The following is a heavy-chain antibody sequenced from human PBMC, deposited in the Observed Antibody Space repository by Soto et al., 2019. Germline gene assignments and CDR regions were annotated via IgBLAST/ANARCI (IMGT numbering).Heavy chain of an antibody. V-gene: IGHV3-11*01. CDR3: ARAYSDAFDI. D-gene: IGHD2-15*01. CDR2: TSSSGTDI. CDR1: GFTFSDYY. Sequence: GGSLRLSCAASGFTFSDYYMTWIRQAPGKGLEWVSYTSSSGTDIYYPDSVKGRFTISRDNAKKSLYLQMGSLRAEDTAIYYCARAYSDAFDIWGQGTMVTV. J-gene: IGHJ3*02.